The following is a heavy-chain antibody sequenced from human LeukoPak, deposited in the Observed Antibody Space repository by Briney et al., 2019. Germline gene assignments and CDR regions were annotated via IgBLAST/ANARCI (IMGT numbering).Heavy chain of an antibody. CDR2: IYSGGST. J-gene: IGHJ6*02. CDR3: ARDYGDYYYYGMDV. Sequence: GGSLRLSCAASGFTVSSNYMSWVRQAPGKGLEWVSVIYSGGSTYYADSVKGRFTISRDNSKNTLYLQMNSLRAEDTAVYYCARDYGDYYYYGMDVWGQGTTVTVSS. CDR1: GFTVSSNY. V-gene: IGHV3-66*01. D-gene: IGHD4-17*01.